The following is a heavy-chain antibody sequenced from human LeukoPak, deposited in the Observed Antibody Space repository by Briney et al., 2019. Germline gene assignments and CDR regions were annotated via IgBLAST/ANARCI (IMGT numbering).Heavy chain of an antibody. CDR1: GFTFSSYG. CDR3: ANLAGGSYVWIDY. V-gene: IGHV3-23*01. Sequence: GGSLRLSCAASGFTFSSYGMHWVRQAPGKGLEWVSAISGSGGSTYYADSVKGRFTISRDNSKNTLYLQMNSLRAEDTAVYYCANLAGGSYVWIDYWGQGTLVTVSS. J-gene: IGHJ4*02. D-gene: IGHD1-26*01. CDR2: ISGSGGST.